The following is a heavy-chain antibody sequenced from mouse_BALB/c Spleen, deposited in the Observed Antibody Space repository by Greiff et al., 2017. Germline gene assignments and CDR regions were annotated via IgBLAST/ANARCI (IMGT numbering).Heavy chain of an antibody. V-gene: IGHV1-31*01. Sequence: VQLQQSGPELVKPGASVKISCKASGYSFTGYYMHWVKQSHVKSLEWIGRINPYNGATSYNQNFKDKASLTVDKSSSTAYMELHSLTSEDSAVYYCAREERGAWFAYWGQGTLVTVSA. CDR3: AREERGAWFAY. J-gene: IGHJ3*01. CDR2: INPYNGAT. CDR1: GYSFTGYY.